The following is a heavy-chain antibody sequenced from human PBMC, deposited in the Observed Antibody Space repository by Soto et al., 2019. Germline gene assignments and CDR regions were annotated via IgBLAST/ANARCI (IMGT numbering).Heavy chain of an antibody. Sequence: QVQLQQWGAGLLKPSETLSLTCAVYGGSFSGYYWSWIRQPPGKGLEWIGEINHSGSTNYNPSLKSRVTISVDTSKNQCSLKRSSVTAADTAVYYCARGQHGAAGIPNARTFDYWGQGTLVTVSS. V-gene: IGHV4-34*01. CDR1: GGSFSGYY. J-gene: IGHJ4*02. D-gene: IGHD6-13*01. CDR2: INHSGST. CDR3: ARGQHGAAGIPNARTFDY.